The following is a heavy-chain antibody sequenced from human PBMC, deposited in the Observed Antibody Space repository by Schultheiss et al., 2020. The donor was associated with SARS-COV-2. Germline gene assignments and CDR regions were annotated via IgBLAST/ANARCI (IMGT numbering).Heavy chain of an antibody. CDR2: ISSSGSTI. Sequence: GGSLRLSCAASGFTFSSYWMSWVRQAPGKGLEWVSYISSSGSTIYYADSVKGRFTISRDNSKNTLYLQMNSLRAEDTAVYYCAPLNGGYYIYWGQGTLVTVSS. CDR1: GFTFSSYW. V-gene: IGHV3-48*01. CDR3: APLNGGYYIY. J-gene: IGHJ4*02. D-gene: IGHD3-22*01.